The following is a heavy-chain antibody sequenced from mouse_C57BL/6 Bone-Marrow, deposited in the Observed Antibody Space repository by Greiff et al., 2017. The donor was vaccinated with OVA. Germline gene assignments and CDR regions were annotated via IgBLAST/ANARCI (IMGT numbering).Heavy chain of an antibody. CDR1: GFNIKDYY. Sequence: VHVKQSGAELVKPGASVKLSCTASGFNIKDYYMHWVKQRTEQGLEWIGRIDPEDGETKYAPKFQGKATITADTSSNTAYLQLSSLTSEDTAVYYCATLTGPPYYAMDYWGQGTSVTVSS. CDR2: IDPEDGET. CDR3: ATLTGPPYYAMDY. D-gene: IGHD4-1*01. J-gene: IGHJ4*01. V-gene: IGHV14-2*01.